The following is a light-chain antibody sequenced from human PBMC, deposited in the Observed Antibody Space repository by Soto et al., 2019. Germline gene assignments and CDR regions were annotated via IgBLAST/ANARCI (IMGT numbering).Light chain of an antibody. J-gene: IGKJ5*01. V-gene: IGKV3-15*01. CDR3: QQYKYFIT. CDR2: GAS. CDR1: LSVSTD. Sequence: EVVMTQSPATLSVSLGERVTLSCRASLSVSTDFAWYQQRPGQALRLLIYGASTRATGIPARFSGSGSGTEFTLTISSLQSEDVAVYYCQQYKYFITFGQGTRLEIK.